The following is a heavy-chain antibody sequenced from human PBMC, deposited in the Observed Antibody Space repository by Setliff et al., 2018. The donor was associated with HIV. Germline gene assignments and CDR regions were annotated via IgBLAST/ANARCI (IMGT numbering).Heavy chain of an antibody. CDR3: ARATYLLQFFNWSPDSSLYYYYMDV. V-gene: IGHV4-31*03. CDR2: IYYSGST. D-gene: IGHD3-9*01. Sequence: KPSETLSLTCSVSGDSINSGGYYWNWIRQRPGEGLEWVGDIYYSGSTHCNPSLKSRITMSVDTSKNQFFLNLTSVTAADTAVYFCARATYLLQFFNWSPDSSLYYYYMDVWGKGTTVTVSS. CDR1: GDSINSGGYY. J-gene: IGHJ6*03.